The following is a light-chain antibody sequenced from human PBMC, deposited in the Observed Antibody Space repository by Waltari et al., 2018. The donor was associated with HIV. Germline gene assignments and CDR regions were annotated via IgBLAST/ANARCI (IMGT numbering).Light chain of an antibody. CDR3: FSYGGSLHV. V-gene: IGLV2-11*01. CDR1: SSGVTYTNP. J-gene: IGLJ1*01. Sequence: QSALTQPRSVSGSPGQSVTISCSGASSGVTYTNPASWYQHHPCKAPKLIIYAVTKGPSGVPDRFSGSKSGNTASLTISGLQAEDEADYYCFSYGGSLHVFGTGTEVTVL. CDR2: AVT.